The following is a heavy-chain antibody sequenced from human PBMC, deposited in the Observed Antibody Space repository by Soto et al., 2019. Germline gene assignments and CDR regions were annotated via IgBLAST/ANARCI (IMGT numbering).Heavy chain of an antibody. CDR1: GYTFTYRY. V-gene: IGHV1-45*02. CDR3: ARDDSGFSGSHYIDYFNY. CDR2: ITPFNGNT. D-gene: IGHD1-26*01. J-gene: IGHJ4*02. Sequence: SVKVSCKASGYTFTYRYLHWVRQAPGQALEWMGWITPFNGNTNYAQKFQDRVTITRDGSMSTAYMELSSLTSEDTAVYYCARDDSGFSGSHYIDYFNYWGQGALVTVSS.